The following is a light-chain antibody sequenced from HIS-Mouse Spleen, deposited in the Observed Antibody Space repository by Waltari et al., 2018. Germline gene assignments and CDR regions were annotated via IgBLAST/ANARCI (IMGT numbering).Light chain of an antibody. Sequence: QTVVTQEPSFSVSPGGTVTLPCGLSSGSVSTSYYPSWYQPTPGQPPRTLDYSTNTRSSGVPDRFSGSILGNKAALTITGAQADDESDYYCVLYMGSGIWVFGGGTKLTVL. CDR1: SGSVSTSYY. J-gene: IGLJ3*02. CDR2: STN. CDR3: VLYMGSGIWV. V-gene: IGLV8-61*01.